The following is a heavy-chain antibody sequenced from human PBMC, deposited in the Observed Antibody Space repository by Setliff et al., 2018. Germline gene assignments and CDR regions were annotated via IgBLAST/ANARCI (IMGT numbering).Heavy chain of an antibody. J-gene: IGHJ4*02. CDR2: IRPHNGNT. CDR1: GYTFTNYG. D-gene: IGHD6-19*01. V-gene: IGHV1-18*01. Sequence: GASVRVSCKASGYTFTNYGITWVRQAPGQGLEWMGWIRPHNGNTSYAQKFQDRVILTTDTSTTTVYMELRSLRSDDTAVYYCVRSSAPQVVLAADFDFWGQGTQVTVSS. CDR3: VRSSAPQVVLAADFDF.